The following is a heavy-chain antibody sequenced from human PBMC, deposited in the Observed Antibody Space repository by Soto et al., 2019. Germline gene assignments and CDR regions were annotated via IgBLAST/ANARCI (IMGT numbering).Heavy chain of an antibody. CDR2: IKQDGSEK. Sequence: EVQLVESGGGLVQPGGSLRLSCAASGFTFSSYWMSWVRQAPGKGLEWVANIKQDGSEKYYVDSVKGRLTISRENAKNSLYLQMNSLRAEDTAVYYCAQRLGDVKAYYDFWSGQTHGNYPNWFDPWGQGTLVTVSS. CDR3: AQRLGDVKAYYDFWSGQTHGNYPNWFDP. V-gene: IGHV3-7*01. J-gene: IGHJ5*02. D-gene: IGHD3-3*01. CDR1: GFTFSSYW.